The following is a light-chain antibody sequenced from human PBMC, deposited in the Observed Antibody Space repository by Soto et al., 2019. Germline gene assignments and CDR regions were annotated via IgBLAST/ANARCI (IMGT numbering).Light chain of an antibody. CDR2: DVS. CDR3: QERSNWPRLT. J-gene: IGKJ4*01. CDR1: QSVSTS. V-gene: IGKV3-11*01. Sequence: EIVLTQSPATLSLSPGERATLPCRASQSVSTSLAWYQQRPGQAPRLLIYDVSNRAAGVPARFSGSGSGTDFTLTSSNLEPEDFAIYYCQERSNWPRLTFGGGTPVEIK.